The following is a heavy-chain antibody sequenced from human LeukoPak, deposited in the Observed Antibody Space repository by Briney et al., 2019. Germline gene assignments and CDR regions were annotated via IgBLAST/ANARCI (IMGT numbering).Heavy chain of an antibody. CDR2: IYSGGST. J-gene: IGHJ6*02. D-gene: IGHD3-22*01. Sequence: PGGSLRLSCAASGFTVSSNYMSWVRQAPGKGLEWVSVIYSGGSTYYADSVKGRFTISRGNSKNTVYLQMNSLRAEDTAVYYCARAPYSSGYFRGMDVWGQGTTVTVSS. CDR1: GFTVSSNY. CDR3: ARAPYSSGYFRGMDV. V-gene: IGHV3-53*01.